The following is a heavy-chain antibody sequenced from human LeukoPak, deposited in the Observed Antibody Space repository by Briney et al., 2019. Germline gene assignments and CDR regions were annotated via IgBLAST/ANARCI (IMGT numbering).Heavy chain of an antibody. Sequence: GGSLRLSCAASGFTFSSYGMHWVRQAPGKGLEWVAFIRYDGSKKYYADSVKGRFTISRDNSKNSLYLQMNSLRAEDTALYYCARVGVGITARKEPTYYFDYWGQGTLVTVSS. J-gene: IGHJ4*02. CDR3: ARVGVGITARKEPTYYFDY. CDR1: GFTFSSYG. CDR2: IRYDGSKK. V-gene: IGHV3-30*02. D-gene: IGHD3-3*01.